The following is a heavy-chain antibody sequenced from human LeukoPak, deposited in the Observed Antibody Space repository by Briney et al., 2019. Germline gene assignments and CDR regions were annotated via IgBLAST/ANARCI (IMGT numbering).Heavy chain of an antibody. V-gene: IGHV4-39*07. CDR3: AKSIVYVLVDN. Sequence: SETLSLTCTVSGGSISTSNYYWGWIRQPPGKGLEWIGNIFYSGSTYYSPSLRSRVTISLDTSRNQFSLKLNSVTAADTAVYYCAKSIVYVLVDNWGQGKMVTVSS. CDR2: IFYSGST. D-gene: IGHD3/OR15-3a*01. J-gene: IGHJ3*01. CDR1: GGSISTSNYY.